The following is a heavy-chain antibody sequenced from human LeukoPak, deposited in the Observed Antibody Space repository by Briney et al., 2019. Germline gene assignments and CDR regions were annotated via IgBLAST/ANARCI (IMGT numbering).Heavy chain of an antibody. D-gene: IGHD3/OR15-3a*01. Sequence: SETLSLTCAVYGGSFSGYYWSWIRQPPGKGLEWIGEINHSGSTNYNPSLKSRVTISVDTSKNQFSLKPSSVTAADTAVYYCATKSGLGIDYWGQGTLVTVSS. J-gene: IGHJ4*02. V-gene: IGHV4-34*01. CDR3: ATKSGLGIDY. CDR1: GGSFSGYY. CDR2: INHSGST.